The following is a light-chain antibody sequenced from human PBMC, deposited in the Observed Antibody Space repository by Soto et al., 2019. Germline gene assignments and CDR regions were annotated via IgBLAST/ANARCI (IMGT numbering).Light chain of an antibody. V-gene: IGKV1-39*01. CDR3: KKTSSAPFN. Sequence: DIEMTPSPYSLSASVGDRVTISCRASQNINTYLNWYQQKPGKAHKIMIFDADSLQNGVKSRFSGGGSRTDFTLTITSLQPEDFATYYCKKTSSAPFNCGTGTKVDNK. J-gene: IGKJ3*01. CDR2: DAD. CDR1: QNINTY.